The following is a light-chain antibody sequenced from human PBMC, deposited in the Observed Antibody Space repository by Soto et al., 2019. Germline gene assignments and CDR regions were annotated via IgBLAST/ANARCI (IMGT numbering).Light chain of an antibody. CDR2: DAS. J-gene: IGKJ2*01. CDR1: QSVSSY. V-gene: IGKV3-11*01. CDR3: EQRSNWPPIT. Sequence: EIVLTQSPANLSLSPGERATLSSRASQSVSSYLAWYQQKPGQAPRLLIYDASNRATGIPARFSGSGSGTDFALTISSLEPEDFAVYYCEQRSNWPPITFGQGTKLEIK.